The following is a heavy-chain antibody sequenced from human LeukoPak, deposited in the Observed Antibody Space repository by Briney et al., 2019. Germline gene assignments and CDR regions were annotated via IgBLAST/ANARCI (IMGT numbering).Heavy chain of an antibody. D-gene: IGHD3-22*01. CDR2: ISNDGGGT. J-gene: IGHJ5*02. V-gene: IGHV3-23*01. Sequence: PEGSLRLSCTASGFIFNNFGLMWVRQAPGKGLEWVSAISNDGGGTTYADFVKGRFTISRDNSKNALFLQMNSLRAEDTALYYCAKGSSGYFADLWGQGTLVTVSS. CDR3: AKGSSGYFADL. CDR1: GFIFNNFG.